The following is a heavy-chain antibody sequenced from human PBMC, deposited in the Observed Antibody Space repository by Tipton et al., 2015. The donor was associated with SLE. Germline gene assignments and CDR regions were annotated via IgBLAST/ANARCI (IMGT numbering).Heavy chain of an antibody. D-gene: IGHD5-18*01. CDR1: GGSISNFY. CDR3: ARDGYTHFLDY. J-gene: IGHJ4*02. V-gene: IGHV4-59*12. CDR2: INHSGST. Sequence: GLVKPSETLSLTCTVSGGSISNFYWSWIRQPPGKGLEWIGEINHSGSTNYNPSLKSRVTISVDTSKNQFSLKLSSVTAADTAVYYCARDGYTHFLDYWGQGTLVTVSS.